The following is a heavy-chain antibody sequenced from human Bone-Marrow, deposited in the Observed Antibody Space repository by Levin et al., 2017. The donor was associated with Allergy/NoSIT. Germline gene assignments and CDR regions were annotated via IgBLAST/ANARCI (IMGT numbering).Heavy chain of an antibody. V-gene: IGHV4-59*08. CDR1: GGSITPYY. J-gene: IGHJ4*02. Sequence: NASETLSLTCTVSGGSITPYYWSWIRQPPGKGLEWIGYIYYVGTTTYNPSLKSRVTISLDTSKNQFSLKVTSVTAADTAVYYCARRSKKGTNFDSWGQGTLVTVSS. CDR2: IYYVGTT. CDR3: ARRSKKGTNFDS. D-gene: IGHD3-10*01.